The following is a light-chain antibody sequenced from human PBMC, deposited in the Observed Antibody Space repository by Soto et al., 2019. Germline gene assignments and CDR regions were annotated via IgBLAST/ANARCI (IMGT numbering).Light chain of an antibody. CDR1: ISDVGYYNY. CDR2: EVS. V-gene: IGLV2-14*01. Sequence: QSVLTQPASVSGSPGQSITISCTGTISDVGYYNYVSWYQHHPGKAPKLIIYEVSNRPSGVSNRFSGSKSGNTASLTISGLQAEDEADYYCSSYTPSSTQVFGGGTKLTVL. J-gene: IGLJ2*01. CDR3: SSYTPSSTQV.